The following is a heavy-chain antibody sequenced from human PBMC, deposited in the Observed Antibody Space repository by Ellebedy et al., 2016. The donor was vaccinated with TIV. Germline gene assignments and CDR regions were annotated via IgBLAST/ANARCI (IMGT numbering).Heavy chain of an antibody. CDR2: IYPRDSHT. Sequence: GESLKISCKGSGYSFATLSIGWVRQMPGKGLEWMGLIYPRDSHTTYSPSFQGQITLSVDNSINTAYLQWSSLKASDTAMYYCARLYNEYFVDYWGQGTLVTVSS. V-gene: IGHV5-51*01. D-gene: IGHD5-24*01. CDR3: ARLYNEYFVDY. J-gene: IGHJ4*02. CDR1: GYSFATLS.